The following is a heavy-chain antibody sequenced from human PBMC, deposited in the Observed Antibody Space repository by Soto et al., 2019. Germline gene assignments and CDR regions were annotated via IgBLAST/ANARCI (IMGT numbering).Heavy chain of an antibody. CDR2: THHSGTT. D-gene: IGHD3-10*01. V-gene: IGHV4-4*02. CDR1: GGSISSSNW. J-gene: IGHJ4*02. Sequence: QVQLQESGPGLVKPSGTLSLTCAVSGGSISSSNWWSWVRQPPGMRLEWIGETHHSGTTNYNPSLKRRATRPVAKSNTRFSLKLTPVTAADTALYPCARAGSGSSFFDYWRQGTLVTVSS. CDR3: ARAGSGSSFFDY.